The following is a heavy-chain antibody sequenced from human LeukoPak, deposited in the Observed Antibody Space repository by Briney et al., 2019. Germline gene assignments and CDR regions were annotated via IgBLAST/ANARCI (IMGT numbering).Heavy chain of an antibody. CDR3: AKVASAVASIYYFDY. CDR2: ISGSGGST. Sequence: AGGSLRLSCAASGFTFSNYAMSWVRQAPGKGLEWVSAISGSGGSTYYADSVTGRFTISRDNSKNTLYLQMNSLRAEDTAVYYCAKVASAVASIYYFDYWGQGTLVTVS. V-gene: IGHV3-23*01. J-gene: IGHJ4*02. CDR1: GFTFSNYA. D-gene: IGHD6-19*01.